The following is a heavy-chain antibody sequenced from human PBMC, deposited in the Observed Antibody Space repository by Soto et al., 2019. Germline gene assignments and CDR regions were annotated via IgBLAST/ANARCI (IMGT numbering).Heavy chain of an antibody. CDR3: TGHQPTHSYYGMKV. J-gene: IGHJ6*04. CDR2: IIPIFGTA. CDR1: GGTFSSYA. V-gene: IGHV1-69*13. Sequence: SVKVSCKASGGTFSSYASRWVRQAPGQGLEWMGEIIPIFGTANYAQKFQGRVTITADESTSTAYMELSSLRSQDTAVSYCTGHQPTHSYYGMKVWGKGPSVTASS.